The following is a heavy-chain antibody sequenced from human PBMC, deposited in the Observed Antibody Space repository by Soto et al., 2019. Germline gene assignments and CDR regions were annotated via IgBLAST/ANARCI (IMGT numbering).Heavy chain of an antibody. CDR2: ISAYNGNT. CDR3: ARDGALGENCYYYGMDV. V-gene: IGHV1-18*01. D-gene: IGHD3-16*01. CDR1: GYTFTSYG. Sequence: QVQLVQSGAEVKKPGASVKVSCKASGYTFTSYGISWVRQAPGQGLEWMGWISAYNGNTNYAQKLQGRVTMTTDTSTSPAYMELRSLRSDDTAVYYCARDGALGENCYYYGMDVWGQGTTVTVSS. J-gene: IGHJ6*02.